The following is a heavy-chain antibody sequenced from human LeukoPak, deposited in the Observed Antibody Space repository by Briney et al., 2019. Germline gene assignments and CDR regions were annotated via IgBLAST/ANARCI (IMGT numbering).Heavy chain of an antibody. CDR1: GFTVSSNY. J-gene: IGHJ3*02. D-gene: IGHD4-17*01. V-gene: IGHV3-66*01. Sequence: PGGSLRLPCAASGFTVSSNYMNWVRQVPGKGLEWVSLIYSGGSTYYADSVKGRFTISRDTSKNTLHLQMNSLRAEDTAVYYCARARSTTFAFDIWGQGTMVTVSS. CDR2: IYSGGST. CDR3: ARARSTTFAFDI.